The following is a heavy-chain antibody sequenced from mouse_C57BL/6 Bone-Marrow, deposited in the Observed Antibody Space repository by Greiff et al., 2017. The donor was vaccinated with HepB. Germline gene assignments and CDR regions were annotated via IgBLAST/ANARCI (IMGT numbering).Heavy chain of an antibody. D-gene: IGHD2-4*01. CDR2: INPNNGGT. Sequence: DVQLQQSGPELVKPGASVKMSCKASGYTFTDYNMHWVKQSHGKSLEWIGYINPNNGGTSYNQKFKGKATLTVNKSSSTAYMELRSLTSEDSAVYYCAREGYYDYDVDYWGQGTTLTVSS. J-gene: IGHJ2*01. CDR3: AREGYYDYDVDY. V-gene: IGHV1-22*01. CDR1: GYTFTDYN.